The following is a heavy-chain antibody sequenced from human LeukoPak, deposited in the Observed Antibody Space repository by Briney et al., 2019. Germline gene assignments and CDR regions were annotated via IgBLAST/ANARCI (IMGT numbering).Heavy chain of an antibody. V-gene: IGHV1-2*04. CDR3: ARDQQTRNGFDP. J-gene: IGHJ5*02. Sequence: ASVKVSCKASGYTFTGYYMHWVRQAPGQGLEWMGWINPNSGGTNYAQKFQGWVTTTRDMSISTAYMELSRLRSDDTAVYYCARDQQTRNGFDPWGQGTLVTVSS. CDR2: INPNSGGT. CDR1: GYTFTGYY. D-gene: IGHD6-13*01.